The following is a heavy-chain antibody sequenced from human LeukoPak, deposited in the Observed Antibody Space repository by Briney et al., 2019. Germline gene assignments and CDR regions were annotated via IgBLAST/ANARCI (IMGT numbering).Heavy chain of an antibody. Sequence: GGSLRLSCAASGFTFSNFWMHWVRQAPGKGLEWVAVISLDGSNKYYAGSVRGRFAISRDNSENTLYLQMNSLRTEDTAVYYCARDLTANWSFDYCGQGTLVTVSS. CDR3: ARDLTANWSFDY. CDR2: ISLDGSNK. CDR1: GFTFSNFW. V-gene: IGHV3-30*09. D-gene: IGHD1-1*01. J-gene: IGHJ4*02.